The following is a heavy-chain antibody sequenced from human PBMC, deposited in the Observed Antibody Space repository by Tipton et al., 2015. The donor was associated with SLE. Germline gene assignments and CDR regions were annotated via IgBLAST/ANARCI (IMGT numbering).Heavy chain of an antibody. D-gene: IGHD3-10*01. V-gene: IGHV3-53*05. CDR1: GFTVSSNY. CDR3: ARDMVRGCLDY. CDR2: IYSGGST. J-gene: IGHJ4*02. Sequence: SLRLSCAASGFTVSSNYMSWVRQAPGKGLEWVSVIYSGGSTYYADSVKGRFTISRDNSKNTLYLQMNSLRAEDTAVYYCARDMVRGCLDYWGQGTLVTVSS.